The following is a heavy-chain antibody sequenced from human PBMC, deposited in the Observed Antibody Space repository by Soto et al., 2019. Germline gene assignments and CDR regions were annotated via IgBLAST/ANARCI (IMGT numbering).Heavy chain of an antibody. D-gene: IGHD2-21*01. CDR3: AMNVVSDYGRAI. J-gene: IGHJ6*04. V-gene: IGHV1-69*01. CDR1: GGTFSSFC. CDR2: ILPIFGTT. Sequence: QVQLVQSGAELKRPGSSVKVSCKTSGGTFSSFCISWVRKAPGQGFEWIGWILPIFGTTNYAQTLQGRVTITADESTSTAYMELSSLGSDDTAVYYCAMNVVSDYGRAIWGEGTTATVAS.